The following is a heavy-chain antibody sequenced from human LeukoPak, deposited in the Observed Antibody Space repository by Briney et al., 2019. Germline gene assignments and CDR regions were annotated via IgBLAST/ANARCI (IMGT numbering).Heavy chain of an antibody. Sequence: ASVKVSCKASGYTFTSYGIGWVRQAPGQGLEWMGRIIPILGLANYAQKFQGRVTITADKSTSTAYMELSSLRSEDTAVYYCARAEDYYGSGSYYPLWGQGTLVTVSS. CDR2: IIPILGLA. D-gene: IGHD3-10*01. V-gene: IGHV1-69*04. CDR1: GYTFTSYG. CDR3: ARAEDYYGSGSYYPL. J-gene: IGHJ4*02.